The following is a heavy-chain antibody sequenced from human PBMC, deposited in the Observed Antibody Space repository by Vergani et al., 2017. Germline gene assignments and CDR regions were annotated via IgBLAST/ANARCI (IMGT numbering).Heavy chain of an antibody. CDR1: GFTFDDYG. J-gene: IGHJ6*02. V-gene: IGHV3-43D*03. CDR3: AKEVVSASIYENGMDV. CDR2: IGWDGGST. Sequence: VQLVESGGVVVQPGGSLTLSCAASGFTFDDYGMHWVRQAPGKGLEWVSVIGWDGGSTSYADSVKGRFTISRVDSKSSLFLQMNSLRPEDTAVYYCAKEVVSASIYENGMDVWGQGTTVTVSS. D-gene: IGHD2-2*01.